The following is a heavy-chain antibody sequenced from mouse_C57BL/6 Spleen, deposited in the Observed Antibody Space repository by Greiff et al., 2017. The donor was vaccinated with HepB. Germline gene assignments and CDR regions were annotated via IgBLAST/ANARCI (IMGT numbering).Heavy chain of an antibody. CDR1: GYTFTDYY. CDR2: IYPGSGNT. D-gene: IGHD2-2*01. CDR3: ARERNMVTKDYYYAMDY. J-gene: IGHJ4*01. Sequence: QVQLQQSGAELVRPGASVKLSCKASGYTFTDYYINWVKQRPGQGLEWIARIYPGSGNTYYNEKFKGKATLTAEKSYSTAYMQLSSLTSEDSGVYFCARERNMVTKDYYYAMDYWGQGTSVTVSS. V-gene: IGHV1-76*01.